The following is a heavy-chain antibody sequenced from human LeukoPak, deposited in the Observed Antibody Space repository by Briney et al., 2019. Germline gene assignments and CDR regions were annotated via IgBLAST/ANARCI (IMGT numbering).Heavy chain of an antibody. CDR1: GGSFSGYY. V-gene: IGHV4-34*01. CDR2: INHSGST. Sequence: PSETLSLTCAVYGGSFSGYYWSWIRQPPGKGLEWIGEINHSGSTNYNPSLKSRVTISVDTSKNQFSLKLSSVTAADTAVYYCASVPLPDSWGQGTLVTVSS. J-gene: IGHJ4*02. CDR3: ASVPLPDS. D-gene: IGHD3-10*02.